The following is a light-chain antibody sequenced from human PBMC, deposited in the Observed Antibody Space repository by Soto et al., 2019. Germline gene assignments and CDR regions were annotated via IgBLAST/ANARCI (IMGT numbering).Light chain of an antibody. Sequence: EIVLTQSPGTLSLSPGERATLSCRASQSVSSSYLAWYQQKPGQAPRLLIYGASSRATGIPDRSSGSGSGTDFTLTISRLEPEDFAVYYCQQYGSLFTFGPGTKVDIK. CDR3: QQYGSLFT. J-gene: IGKJ3*01. CDR2: GAS. CDR1: QSVSSSY. V-gene: IGKV3-20*01.